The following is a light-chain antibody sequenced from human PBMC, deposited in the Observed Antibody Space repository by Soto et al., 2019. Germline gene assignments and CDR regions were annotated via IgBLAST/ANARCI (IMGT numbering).Light chain of an antibody. J-gene: IGKJ2*01. V-gene: IGKV3-15*01. Sequence: EIVMTQSPATLSVSQGERATLSCRASQSVSSNLAWYEQQPGQAARLLIYGASTSATDIPARFSGSGSGTEVTLTISSIQSEDFAVYYCQQYNNWPPKYTFGQGTKLEIK. CDR1: QSVSSN. CDR3: QQYNNWPPKYT. CDR2: GAS.